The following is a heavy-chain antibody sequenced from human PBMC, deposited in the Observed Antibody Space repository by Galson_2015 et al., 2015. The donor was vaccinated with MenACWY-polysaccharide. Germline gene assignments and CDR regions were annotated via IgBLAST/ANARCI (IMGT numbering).Heavy chain of an antibody. D-gene: IGHD7-27*01. J-gene: IGHJ6*02. CDR1: GLTFSKAW. V-gene: IGHV3-7*01. CDR2: IKKDGSEK. Sequence: SLRLSCAASGLTFSKAWMSWVRQAPGQGLERVASIKKDGSEKYYVDSVKGRFTISRDNAKDSLHLQMNSLRADDTAGYCCARGHLGLGLWGQGTTATVSS. CDR3: ARGHLGLGL.